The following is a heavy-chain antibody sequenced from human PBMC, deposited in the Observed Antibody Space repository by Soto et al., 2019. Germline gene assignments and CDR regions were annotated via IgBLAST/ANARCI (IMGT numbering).Heavy chain of an antibody. D-gene: IGHD3-22*01. Sequence: SGPTLVNPTQTLTLTCTFSGFSLSTSGVGVGWIRQPPGKALEWLALIYWDDDKRYSPSLKSRLTITKDTSKNQVVLTMTNMDPVDTATYYCAHRQSSASTHYYDSSGYYSDWFDPWGQGTLVTVSS. CDR2: IYWDDDK. CDR3: AHRQSSASTHYYDSSGYYSDWFDP. J-gene: IGHJ5*02. CDR1: GFSLSTSGVG. V-gene: IGHV2-5*02.